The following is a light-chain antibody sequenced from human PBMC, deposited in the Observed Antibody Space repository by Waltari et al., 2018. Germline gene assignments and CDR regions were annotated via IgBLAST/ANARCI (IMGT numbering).Light chain of an antibody. V-gene: IGLV2-14*03. CDR3: SSYTSSIFYV. CDR1: SSDVGGYNY. CDR2: DVS. J-gene: IGLJ1*01. Sequence: QSALTQPASVSGSPGQSITISCTGTSSDVGGYNYVSWYQPHPGKAPKLMIYDVSNRPSGVSNRFSGSKSGNTASLTISGLQAEDEADYYCSSYTSSIFYVFGTGTKVTVL.